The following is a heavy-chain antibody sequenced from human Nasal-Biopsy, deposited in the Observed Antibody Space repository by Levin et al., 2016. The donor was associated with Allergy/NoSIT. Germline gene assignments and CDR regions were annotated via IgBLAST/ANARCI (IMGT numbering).Heavy chain of an antibody. J-gene: IGHJ5*02. CDR1: GFTFSSYA. Sequence: GGSLRLSCAASGFTFSSYAMTWVRQAPGRGLEWVSYINRDGSITENADSVKGRFTISRDNARNSVSLQMNSLRVDDTAVYYCARDAGLGWELMPWGQGTLVSVSS. CDR2: INRDGSIT. CDR3: ARDAGLGWELMP. D-gene: IGHD3-10*01. V-gene: IGHV3-48*03.